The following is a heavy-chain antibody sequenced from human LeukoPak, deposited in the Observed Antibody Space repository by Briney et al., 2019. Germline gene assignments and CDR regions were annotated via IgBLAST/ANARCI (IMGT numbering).Heavy chain of an antibody. V-gene: IGHV3-74*01. Sequence: GGSLRLSCAASGFTFSSYWMHWVRQAPGKGLVWVSRINSDGSSTSYADSVKGRFTISRDNAKNTLYLQMNSLRAEDTAVYYCARAGYCSSTSCYTLKYWGQGTLATVSS. D-gene: IGHD2-2*01. CDR3: ARAGYCSSTSCYTLKY. CDR1: GFTFSSYW. CDR2: INSDGSST. J-gene: IGHJ4*02.